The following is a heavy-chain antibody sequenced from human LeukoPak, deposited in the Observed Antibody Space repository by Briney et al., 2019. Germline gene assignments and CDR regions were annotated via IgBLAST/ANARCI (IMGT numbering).Heavy chain of an antibody. CDR1: GFTFSNYG. V-gene: IGHV3-30*18. J-gene: IGHJ2*01. D-gene: IGHD6-19*01. CDR3: AKDRSGLNWYFDL. CDR2: ISYDGSNQ. Sequence: GGSLRLSCAASGFTFSNYGMHWVRQAPGKGLEWVAIISYDGSNQYYTDSVKGRLTISRDNSKNTLYLQINSLRAEDTAVYFCAKDRSGLNWYFDLWGRGTLVTVSS.